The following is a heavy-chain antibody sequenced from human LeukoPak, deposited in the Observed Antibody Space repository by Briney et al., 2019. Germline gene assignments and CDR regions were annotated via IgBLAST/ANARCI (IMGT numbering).Heavy chain of an antibody. Sequence: PGRSLRLSCAASGFTFRAFGMHWVRQPPGKGLEWVAVISYDGNIRYYADSVKGRFTISRDNSKNTLYLQMNSLRAEDTAVYYCAKNYYYDSSGAFDYWGQGTLVTVSS. CDR2: ISYDGNIR. V-gene: IGHV3-30*18. CDR3: AKNYYYDSSGAFDY. CDR1: GFTFRAFG. J-gene: IGHJ4*02. D-gene: IGHD3-22*01.